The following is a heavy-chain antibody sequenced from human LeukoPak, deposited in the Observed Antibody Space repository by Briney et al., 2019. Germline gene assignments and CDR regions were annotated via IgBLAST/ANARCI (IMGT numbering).Heavy chain of an antibody. CDR2: IYSSGIT. V-gene: IGHV4-4*07. J-gene: IGHJ4*02. CDR1: GGSINSLY. CDR3: ARAAFGYSGSPFFDY. D-gene: IGHD1-26*01. Sequence: SETLSLTCSVSGGSINSLYWTWIRQNAGKGLEWIGHIYSSGITNYNPSLKSRVIMSVDTSKNQFSLKLSSVTAADTAIYYCARAAFGYSGSPFFDYWGQGILATVSS.